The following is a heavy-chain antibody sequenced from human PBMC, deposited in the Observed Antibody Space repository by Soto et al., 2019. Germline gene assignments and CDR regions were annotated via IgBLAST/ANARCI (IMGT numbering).Heavy chain of an antibody. V-gene: IGHV3-74*01. CDR3: ARGLKNKYGMDV. CDR2: LNSDGSSR. J-gene: IGHJ6*02. CDR1: GFTFNSYW. D-gene: IGHD3-16*01. Sequence: EVQLVESGGGLIQPGGSLTLSCAASGFTFNSYWMHWVRQAPGKGLVWVSRLNSDGSSRYYGDSMKGRFIISRDNAKNTLYLQINSLRDEDTAVYYCARGLKNKYGMDVWGQGTTVTVSS.